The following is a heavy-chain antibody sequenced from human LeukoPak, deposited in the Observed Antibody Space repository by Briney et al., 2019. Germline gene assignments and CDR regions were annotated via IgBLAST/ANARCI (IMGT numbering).Heavy chain of an antibody. J-gene: IGHJ5*02. V-gene: IGHV4-31*03. D-gene: IGHD6-6*01. Sequence: ASETLSLTCTVSGDSISSGGYFWTWVRQHPGKGLEWSGYIFHSGTTYSNPSLKSRLTISIDTSKNRFSLNLNSVTGADTAVYYCARGDARLLAARPTWLDPWGQGTLVTVSS. CDR1: GDSISSGGYF. CDR3: ARGDARLLAARPTWLDP. CDR2: IFHSGTT.